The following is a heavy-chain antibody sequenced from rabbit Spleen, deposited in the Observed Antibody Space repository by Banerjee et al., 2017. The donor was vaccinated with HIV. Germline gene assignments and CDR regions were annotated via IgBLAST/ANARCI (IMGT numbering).Heavy chain of an antibody. Sequence: QEHPEESGGGLAKPEGFLTLTCKVYGLAFSDRDVTCWVRQAPGKGLEWIACINTATGKTVYASWAKGRFTISKAASTTVTLQMTGLRAAETATYFCARGLAGIIGWNFNLWGPGTLVTV. J-gene: IGHJ4*01. D-gene: IGHD4-1*01. CDR2: INTATGKT. CDR3: ARGLAGIIGWNFNL. V-gene: IGHV1S45*01. CDR1: GLAFSDRDV.